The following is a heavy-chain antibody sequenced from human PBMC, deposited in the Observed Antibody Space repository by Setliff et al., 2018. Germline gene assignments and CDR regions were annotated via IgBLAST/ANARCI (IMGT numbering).Heavy chain of an antibody. CDR2: IKQDGSDK. Sequence: LRLSCAASGFTFSSYWMSWVRQAPGKGLEWVANIKQDGSDKYYVDSVKGRFTISRDNAKNSLSLQMNSLRAEDTAVYYCVREGIRGYFYYYMDVWGKGTTVTVSS. J-gene: IGHJ6*03. V-gene: IGHV3-7*03. CDR3: VREGIRGYFYYYMDV. CDR1: GFTFSSYW.